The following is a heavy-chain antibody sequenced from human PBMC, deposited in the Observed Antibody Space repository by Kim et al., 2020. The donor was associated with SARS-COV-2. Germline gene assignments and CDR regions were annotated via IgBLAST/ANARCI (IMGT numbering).Heavy chain of an antibody. CDR1: GGSISSSSYY. CDR2: IYYSGST. D-gene: IGHD3-9*01. V-gene: IGHV4-39*07. CDR3: ARDLVFEGTHDILTGYYG. Sequence: SETLSLTCTVSGGSISSSSYYWGWIRQPPGKGLEWIGSIYYSGSTYYNPSLKSRVTISVDTSRNQFSLKLSSVTATDRAVYYCARDLVFEGTHDILTGYYGWGQGTLVTVSS. J-gene: IGHJ4*02.